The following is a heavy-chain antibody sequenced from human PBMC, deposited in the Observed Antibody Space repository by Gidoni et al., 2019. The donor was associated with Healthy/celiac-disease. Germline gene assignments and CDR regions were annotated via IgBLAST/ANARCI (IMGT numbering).Heavy chain of an antibody. D-gene: IGHD1-26*01. CDR3: AKSMWEGTFDI. J-gene: IGHJ3*02. Sequence: QVQLVESGGGVVQPGGSLRLSCAASGLPFRSYAMHWVRQAPGKGLGWVAVISYDGSNKYYADSVKGRFTISRDNSKNTLYLQMNSLRAEDTAVYYCAKSMWEGTFDIWGQGTMVTVSS. CDR1: GLPFRSYA. V-gene: IGHV3-30-3*01. CDR2: ISYDGSNK.